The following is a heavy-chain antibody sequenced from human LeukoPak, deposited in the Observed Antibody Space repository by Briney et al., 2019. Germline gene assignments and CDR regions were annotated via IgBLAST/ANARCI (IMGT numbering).Heavy chain of an antibody. V-gene: IGHV3-23*01. Sequence: GGSLRLSCAASGFTFSSYYMNWVRQAPGKGLEWVSAISGSGGSTYYADSVKGRFTISRDNSKNTLYLQMNSLRAEDTAVYYCAKEGGTMVRGVIRRVYYFDYWGQGTLVTVSS. J-gene: IGHJ4*02. CDR3: AKEGGTMVRGVIRRVYYFDY. CDR2: ISGSGGST. D-gene: IGHD3-10*01. CDR1: GFTFSSYY.